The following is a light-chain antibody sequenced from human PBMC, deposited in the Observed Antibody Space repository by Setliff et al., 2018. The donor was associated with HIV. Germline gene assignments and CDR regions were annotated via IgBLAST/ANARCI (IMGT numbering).Light chain of an antibody. V-gene: IGKV1-5*03. CDR2: KAS. J-gene: IGKJ1*01. Sequence: DIRMTQSPSTLSASVGDRVNITCRASQTINSWLAWYQQRPGKAPKLLIYKASNLESGVPSRFSGSGSGTDFTLTINSLQPDDFATYYCQQYKTYSWAFGQGTKVDIK. CDR1: QTINSW. CDR3: QQYKTYSWA.